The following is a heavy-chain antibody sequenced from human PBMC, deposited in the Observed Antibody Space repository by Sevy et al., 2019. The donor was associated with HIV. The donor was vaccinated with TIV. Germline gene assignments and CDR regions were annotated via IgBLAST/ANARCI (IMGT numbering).Heavy chain of an antibody. CDR2: ISPFNGDT. D-gene: IGHD2-15*01. CDR1: GYTFTSYR. J-gene: IGHJ4*02. CDR3: ARAYCSGGSCYSLAY. Sequence: ASVKVSCQASGYTFTSYRIYWVRQAPGQGLEWMGLISPFNGDTNYAQKLQGRVTMITDTSTNTAYMEMRSLRSDETAVYYCARAYCSGGSCYSLAYWGQGTLVTVSS. V-gene: IGHV1-18*01.